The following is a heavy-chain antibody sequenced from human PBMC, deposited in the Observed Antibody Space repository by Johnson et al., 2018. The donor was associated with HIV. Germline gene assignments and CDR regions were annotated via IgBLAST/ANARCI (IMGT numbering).Heavy chain of an antibody. CDR1: GFSVSSNY. CDR3: TTKPYSSSWYGAFDI. D-gene: IGHD6-13*01. J-gene: IGHJ3*02. Sequence: VQLVESGGDLVRPGGSLRLSCPSSAVSGFSVSSNYINWVRQAPGKGLEWVGRIKSQTAGGTTDYAAPAQGRFTISRDDSKNTLYLQMNSLKTEDTAVYYCTTKPYSSSWYGAFDIWGQGTMVTVSS. V-gene: IGHV3-15*07. CDR2: IKSQTAGGTT.